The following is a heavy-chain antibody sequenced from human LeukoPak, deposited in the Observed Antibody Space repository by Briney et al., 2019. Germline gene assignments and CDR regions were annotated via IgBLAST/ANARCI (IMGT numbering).Heavy chain of an antibody. CDR2: MNPNSGNT. J-gene: IGHJ6*03. CDR1: GYTFSSYD. Sequence: ASVKVSCKASGYTFSSYDINWVRQATGQGLEWMGWMNPNSGNTGYAQKFQGRATITSNTSISTAYMELSSLRSEDTAVYYCARGPRYYYYYMDVWGKGTTVTVSS. V-gene: IGHV1-8*03. CDR3: ARGPRYYYYYMDV.